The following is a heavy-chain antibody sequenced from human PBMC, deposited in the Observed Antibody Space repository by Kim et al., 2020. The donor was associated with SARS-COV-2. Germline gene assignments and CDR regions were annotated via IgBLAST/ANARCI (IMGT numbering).Heavy chain of an antibody. Sequence: LKSRVTRSVDTSKNQFSLKLSSVTAADTAVYYCARYMVAVAGTEYYGMDVWGQGTTVTVSS. V-gene: IGHV4-34*01. CDR3: ARYMVAVAGTEYYGMDV. J-gene: IGHJ6*02. D-gene: IGHD6-19*01.